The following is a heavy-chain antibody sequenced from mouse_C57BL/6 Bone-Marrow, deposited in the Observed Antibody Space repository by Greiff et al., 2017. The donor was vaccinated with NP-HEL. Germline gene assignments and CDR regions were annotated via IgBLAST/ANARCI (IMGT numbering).Heavy chain of an antibody. V-gene: IGHV1-42*01. CDR3: ARSWLPYFDY. D-gene: IGHD2-2*01. CDR1: GYSFTGYY. CDR2: INPSTGGT. J-gene: IGHJ2*01. Sequence: EVQLQQSGPELVKPGASVKISCKASGYSFTGYYMNWVKQSPEKSLEWIGEINPSTGGTTSNQKFKAKATLTVDKSSSTAYMQLKSLTSDDSAVYYCARSWLPYFDYWGQGTTLTVSS.